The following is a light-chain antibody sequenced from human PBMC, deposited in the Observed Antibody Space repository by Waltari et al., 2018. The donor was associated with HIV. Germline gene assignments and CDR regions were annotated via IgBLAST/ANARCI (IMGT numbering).Light chain of an antibody. CDR1: QNISNY. Sequence: DIQMTQSPSSLSSSVGDRVTITCRAGQNISNYLNWYQQKAGKAPTLLIYAASSVQSGVPSRFSGSGSVTDFTLTISSLQPEDCATYYCQQSSGVPPYTFGQGTKLELK. CDR2: AAS. J-gene: IGKJ2*01. V-gene: IGKV1-39*01. CDR3: QQSSGVPPYT.